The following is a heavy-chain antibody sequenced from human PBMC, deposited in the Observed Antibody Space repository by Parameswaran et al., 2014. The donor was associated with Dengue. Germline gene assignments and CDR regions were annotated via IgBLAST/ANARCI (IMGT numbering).Heavy chain of an antibody. J-gene: IGHJ4*02. V-gene: IGHV3-30*18. CDR2: ISFDGRTK. D-gene: IGHD3-16*01. Sequence: WIRQPPGKGLDWVGVISFDGRTKFYGDSVKGRFIISRDNSKNTLYLQMNSLTAEDTAIYYCAKEYRARGGLDSWGQGTLGHRSPQ. CDR3: AKEYRARGGLDS.